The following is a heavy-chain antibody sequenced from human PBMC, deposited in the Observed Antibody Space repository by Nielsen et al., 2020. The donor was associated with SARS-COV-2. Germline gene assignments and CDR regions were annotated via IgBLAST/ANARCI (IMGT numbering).Heavy chain of an antibody. J-gene: IGHJ4*02. CDR1: GYTFTSYG. CDR3: ARDSSGTYRRVDY. CDR2: ISTYNAKT. Sequence: ASVKVSCKSSGYTFTSYGISRVRQAPGQGLEWMGWISTYNAKTNYIHKFQGRVTMTTDTSTSTAYMELRSLTSDDTAVYYCARDSSGTYRRVDYWGQGTLVTVSS. V-gene: IGHV1-18*01. D-gene: IGHD3-22*01.